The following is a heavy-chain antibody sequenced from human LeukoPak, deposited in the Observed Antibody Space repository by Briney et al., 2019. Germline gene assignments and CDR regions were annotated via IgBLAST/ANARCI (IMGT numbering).Heavy chain of an antibody. J-gene: IGHJ4*02. CDR2: ISSSATTI. V-gene: IGHV3-48*04. Sequence: GGSLRLSCAASGFIFGDFGMHWVRQAPGKGLEWVSYISSSATTIYYADSVKGRFTVSRDNAKNSLYLQMNSLRAEDTAVYYCARRTVTGRSFDYWGQGTLVTVSS. CDR3: ARRTVTGRSFDY. CDR1: GFIFGDFG. D-gene: IGHD4-17*01.